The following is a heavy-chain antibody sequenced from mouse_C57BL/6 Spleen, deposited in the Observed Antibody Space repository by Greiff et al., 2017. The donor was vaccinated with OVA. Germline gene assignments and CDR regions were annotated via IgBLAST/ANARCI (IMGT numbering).Heavy chain of an antibody. CDR3: AVTTVVWNYAMDY. J-gene: IGHJ4*01. CDR2: IDPSDSYT. D-gene: IGHD1-1*01. CDR1: GYTFTSYW. Sequence: QVQLQQPGAELVMPGASVKLSCKASGYTFTSYWMHWVKQRPGQGLEWIGEIDPSDSYTNYNQKFKGKATLTVDKSSSTAYMQLSSLTSEDSAVYYCAVTTVVWNYAMDYWGQGTSVTVSS. V-gene: IGHV1-69*01.